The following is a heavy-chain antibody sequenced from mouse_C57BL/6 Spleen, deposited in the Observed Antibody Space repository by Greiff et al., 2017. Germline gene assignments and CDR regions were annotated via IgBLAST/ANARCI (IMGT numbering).Heavy chain of an antibody. CDR2: IRNKANGYTT. D-gene: IGHD2-5*01. V-gene: IGHV7-3*01. Sequence: EVQRVESGGGLVQPGGSLSLSCAASGFTFTDYYISWVRQPPGKALEWLGFIRNKANGYTTEYSASVKGRFTITRDNSQSSLYLQMNALRAEDSAAYYCARVYSNALGYWGQAPTLTVSS. J-gene: IGHJ2*01. CDR1: GFTFTDYY. CDR3: ARVYSNALGY.